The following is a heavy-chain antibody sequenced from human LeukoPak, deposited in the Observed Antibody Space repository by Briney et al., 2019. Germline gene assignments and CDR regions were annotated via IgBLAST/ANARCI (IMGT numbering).Heavy chain of an antibody. D-gene: IGHD2-2*01. Sequence: GASVKVSCKASGYTFTGYYMHWVRQDPRQGLQWMGWINPNTGGTDYAQTFQGRVTMTRDTSISTVYMELSSLRSDDTAVYYCARADSVPAGDYHYWYMDVWGKGTTVTVSS. CDR3: ARADSVPAGDYHYWYMDV. CDR2: INPNTGGT. V-gene: IGHV1-2*02. CDR1: GYTFTGYY. J-gene: IGHJ6*03.